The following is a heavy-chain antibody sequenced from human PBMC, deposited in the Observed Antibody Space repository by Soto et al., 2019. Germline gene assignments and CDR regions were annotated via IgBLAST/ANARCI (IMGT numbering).Heavy chain of an antibody. CDR3: ARPLPPYSSSWYWFDP. D-gene: IGHD6-6*01. J-gene: IGHJ5*02. Sequence: QLQLQESGPGLVKPSETLSLTCTVSGGSISSSSYYWGWIRQPPGKGLEWIGSIYYSGSTYYNPSLKSRVTISVDTSNNQFSLKLSSVTAADTAVYYCARPLPPYSSSWYWFDPWGQGTLVTVSS. V-gene: IGHV4-39*01. CDR1: GGSISSSSYY. CDR2: IYYSGST.